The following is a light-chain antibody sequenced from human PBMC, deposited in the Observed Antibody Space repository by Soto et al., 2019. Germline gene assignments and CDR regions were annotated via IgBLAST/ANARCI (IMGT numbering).Light chain of an antibody. Sequence: EIVLTQSPATLSLSPGERATLSCRASQSVSSYLAWYQQKPGQAPRLLIYDASNRATGIPARFSGSGSGTDFTLTIISLEPEDFAVYYCQQRSNWPWFGQGTKVEIK. CDR1: QSVSSY. V-gene: IGKV3-11*01. J-gene: IGKJ1*01. CDR3: QQRSNWPW. CDR2: DAS.